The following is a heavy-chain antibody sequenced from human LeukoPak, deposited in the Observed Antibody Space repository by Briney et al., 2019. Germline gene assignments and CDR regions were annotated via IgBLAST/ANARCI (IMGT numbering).Heavy chain of an antibody. CDR3: ARDDTSRQFDY. Sequence: GQSLRLSCAVSGFTFSIYNMNWVRQAQRKGMEWVSSIRTGGGTIYYADSVKGRPTISRDNSQNSLYLQMNCLRAEATAVYYRARDDTSRQFDYWGQGILVTVAS. CDR1: GFTFSIYN. V-gene: IGHV3-48*04. D-gene: IGHD6-13*01. CDR2: IRTGGGTI. J-gene: IGHJ4*02.